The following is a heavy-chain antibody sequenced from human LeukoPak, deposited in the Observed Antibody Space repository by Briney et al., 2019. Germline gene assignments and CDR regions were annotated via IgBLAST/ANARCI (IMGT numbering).Heavy chain of an antibody. CDR3: GIFMDVVPGSMS. CDR2: ISHGGIT. CDR1: DGSLINYY. D-gene: IGHD2-2*01. Sequence: PPETLSLTCGVYDGSLINYYCHWIRQAPGKGLEWIGEISHGGITKHNPSLKSRVTMSQDTSKRQFSLKMNSMTAADTGVYYCGIFMDVVPGSMSWGLGTLVTVSS. J-gene: IGHJ4*02. V-gene: IGHV4-34*01.